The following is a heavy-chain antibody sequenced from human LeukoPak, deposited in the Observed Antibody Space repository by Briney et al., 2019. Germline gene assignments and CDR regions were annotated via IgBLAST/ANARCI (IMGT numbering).Heavy chain of an antibody. V-gene: IGHV1-2*02. D-gene: IGHD1-26*01. J-gene: IGHJ3*02. Sequence: ASVKVSCKASGCTFTGYYMHWVRQAPGQGLEWMGWINPNSGGTNYAQKFQGRVTMTRDTSISTAYMELSRLKSDDTAVYYCARGYSGSFGAFDIWGQGTMVTVSS. CDR1: GCTFTGYY. CDR2: INPNSGGT. CDR3: ARGYSGSFGAFDI.